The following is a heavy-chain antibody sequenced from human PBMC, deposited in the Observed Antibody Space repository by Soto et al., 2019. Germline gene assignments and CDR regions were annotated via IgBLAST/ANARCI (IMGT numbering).Heavy chain of an antibody. J-gene: IGHJ4*02. Sequence: GWSLRLSCAASGFTFSSYSMSWVRQAPGKGLEWVSGFRTGGDDGTTYYADSVKGRFTISRDNSKNTLFLQMNSLRAEDTAIYYCAKKVNSGPGSQYFDYWGQGTLVTVSS. V-gene: IGHV3-23*01. D-gene: IGHD3-10*01. CDR1: GFTFSSYS. CDR3: AKKVNSGPGSQYFDY. CDR2: FRTGGDDGTT.